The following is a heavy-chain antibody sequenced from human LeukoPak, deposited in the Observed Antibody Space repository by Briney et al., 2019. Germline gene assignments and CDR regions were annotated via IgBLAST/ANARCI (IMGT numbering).Heavy chain of an antibody. CDR3: ARSVERWLVRGWFDP. D-gene: IGHD6-19*01. CDR2: VYHSGST. Sequence: PSETLSLTCAVSGASVRSYNYWSWVRQPPGKGLEWLGEVYHSGSTIYNPSLESRITISIDSSKNQFSLKLTSVTAADTAVYYCARSVERWLVRGWFDPWGQGTLVTVSS. V-gene: IGHV4-4*02. J-gene: IGHJ5*02. CDR1: GASVRSYNY.